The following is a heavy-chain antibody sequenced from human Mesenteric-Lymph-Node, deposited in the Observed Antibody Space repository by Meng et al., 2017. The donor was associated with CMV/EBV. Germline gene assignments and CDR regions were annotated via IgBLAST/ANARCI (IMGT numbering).Heavy chain of an antibody. Sequence: GESLKISCAASGFTFSGYAMSWVRQAPGKGLEWVSGISGSGGTTYYADSVKGRFTISRDNSKNTLYVQMNSLRAEDTAVYYCARDYYYDSSGYYYDYWGQGTLVTVSS. CDR2: ISGSGGTT. CDR1: GFTFSGYA. CDR3: ARDYYYDSSGYYYDY. D-gene: IGHD3-22*01. V-gene: IGHV3-23*01. J-gene: IGHJ4*02.